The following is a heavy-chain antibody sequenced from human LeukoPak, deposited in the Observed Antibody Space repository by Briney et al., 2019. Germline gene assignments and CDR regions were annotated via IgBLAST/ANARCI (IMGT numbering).Heavy chain of an antibody. CDR2: IRSKANSYAT. D-gene: IGHD3-22*01. Sequence: QPGGSLRLSCAASGFTFSGSAMHWVRQASGKGLEWVGRIRSKANSYATAYAASVKGRFTISRDDSKNTAYLQMNSLKTEDTAVYYCTRHVGEDYYDSSGYYDWGQGTLVTVSS. V-gene: IGHV3-73*01. CDR3: TRHVGEDYYDSSGYYD. CDR1: GFTFSGSA. J-gene: IGHJ4*02.